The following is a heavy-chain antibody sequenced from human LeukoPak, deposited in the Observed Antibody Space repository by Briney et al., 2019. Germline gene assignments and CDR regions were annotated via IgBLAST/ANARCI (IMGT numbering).Heavy chain of an antibody. Sequence: SETLSLTCTVSGGSISSYYWSWIRQPPGKGLKWIGYIYYSGSTNYNPSLKSRVTISVDTSKNQFSLKLSSVTAADTAVYYCARTESTTIAFDIWGQGTMVTVSS. CDR1: GGSISSYY. D-gene: IGHD4-11*01. J-gene: IGHJ3*02. V-gene: IGHV4-59*01. CDR3: ARTESTTIAFDI. CDR2: IYYSGST.